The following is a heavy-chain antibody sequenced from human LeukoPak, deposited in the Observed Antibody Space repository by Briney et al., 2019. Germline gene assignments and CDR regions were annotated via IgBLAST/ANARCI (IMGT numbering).Heavy chain of an antibody. D-gene: IGHD4-17*01. Sequence: VASVKVSCKASGYTFTGYYMHWVRQAPGQGLEWMGWINPNSGGTNYAQKFQGRVTMTRDTSISTAYMELSRLRSDDTAVYYCARDKWVDYGDYVRRMGMDVWGKGTTVTVSS. J-gene: IGHJ6*03. V-gene: IGHV1-2*02. CDR2: INPNSGGT. CDR1: GYTFTGYY. CDR3: ARDKWVDYGDYVRRMGMDV.